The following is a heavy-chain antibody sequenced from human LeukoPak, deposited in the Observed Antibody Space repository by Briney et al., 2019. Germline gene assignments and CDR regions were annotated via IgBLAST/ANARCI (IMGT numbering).Heavy chain of an antibody. D-gene: IGHD5-24*01. Sequence: GGSLRLSCATSGFTFSNSWMAWVRQAPGKGLEWVANINPDGSEEYSSDSMNGRFSISRDNAKNSVYLQMNSLGAEDTAVYYCARHVNYNRCDYWGQGTLVTVSS. CDR1: GFTFSNSW. CDR3: ARHVNYNRCDY. CDR2: INPDGSEE. V-gene: IGHV3-7*01. J-gene: IGHJ4*02.